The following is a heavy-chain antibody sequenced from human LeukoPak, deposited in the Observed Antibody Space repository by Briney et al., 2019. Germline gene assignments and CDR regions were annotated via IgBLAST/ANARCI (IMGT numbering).Heavy chain of an antibody. Sequence: SETLSLTCTVSGGSISSYYWSWIRQPPGKGLEWIGYTYYSGSANYNPSLKSRVTMSVDTSKNQFSLKLSSVTAADTAVYYCAGGVAGLDYWGQGTLATVSS. CDR3: AGGVAGLDY. CDR1: GGSISSYY. D-gene: IGHD6-19*01. J-gene: IGHJ4*02. CDR2: TYYSGSA. V-gene: IGHV4-59*12.